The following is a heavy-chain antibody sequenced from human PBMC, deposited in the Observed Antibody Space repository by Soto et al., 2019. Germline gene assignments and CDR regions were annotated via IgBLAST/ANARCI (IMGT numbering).Heavy chain of an antibody. Sequence: SGSLALGSAVCGGCVRSSVGAVGWTRQPPGKGLEWIASIKYSGTTFYNPSLKSRITLSVDTSKNQFYLKLSSVTAADTAVYYCARDLWGYCGTDCYPLDVWGQGTTVTVSS. V-gene: IGHV4-39*07. J-gene: IGHJ6*02. CDR1: GGCVRSSVGA. CDR2: IKYSGTT. D-gene: IGHD2-21*02. CDR3: ARDLWGYCGTDCYPLDV.